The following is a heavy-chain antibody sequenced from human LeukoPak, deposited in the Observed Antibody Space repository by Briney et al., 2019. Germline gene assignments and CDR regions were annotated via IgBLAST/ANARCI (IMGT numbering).Heavy chain of an antibody. Sequence: ASVKVSCTASGYTFTGYYMHWVRQAPGQGLEWMGRINPNSGGTNYAQKFQGRVTMTRDTSISTAYMELSRLRSDDTAVYYCAREIAVAGTGPYYYYYGMDVWGQGTTVTVSS. J-gene: IGHJ6*02. CDR3: AREIAVAGTGPYYYYYGMDV. CDR2: INPNSGGT. D-gene: IGHD6-19*01. CDR1: GYTFTGYY. V-gene: IGHV1-2*06.